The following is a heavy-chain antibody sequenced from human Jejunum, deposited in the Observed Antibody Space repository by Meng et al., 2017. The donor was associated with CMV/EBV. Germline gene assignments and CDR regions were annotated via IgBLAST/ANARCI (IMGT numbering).Heavy chain of an antibody. J-gene: IGHJ5*02. CDR3: ATTVHPVAYLNYFDP. Sequence: GDSITRYYGSWIRQPPGKGLEWIGYLYYSETAYYSHSLRGRVIISADTAKNHFSLSLTSVTAADTAVYFCATTVHPVAYLNYFDPWGQGTLVTV. CDR2: LYYSETA. D-gene: IGHD4-17*01. V-gene: IGHV4-59*01. CDR1: GDSITRYY.